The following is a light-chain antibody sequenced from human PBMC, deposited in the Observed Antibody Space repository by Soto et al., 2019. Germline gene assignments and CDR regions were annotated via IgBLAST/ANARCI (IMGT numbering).Light chain of an antibody. CDR2: EVS. CDR3: SSYTSGRTLV. V-gene: IGLV2-14*01. CDR1: SSDVGTYNY. J-gene: IGLJ3*02. Sequence: QSVLTHPASVSGSPGQSLTISCTKASSDVGTYNYVSWYQQHPGKAPKLMIFEVSNRPSGVSTRFSGSKSGNTASLTISGLQAEDEADYYCSSYTSGRTLVFGGGTKLTVL.